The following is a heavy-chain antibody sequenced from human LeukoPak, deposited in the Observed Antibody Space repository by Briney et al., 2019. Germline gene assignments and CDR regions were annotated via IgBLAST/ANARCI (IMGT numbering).Heavy chain of an antibody. CDR3: ARHGIAVADTRSRDAFEI. J-gene: IGHJ3*02. V-gene: IGHV4-30-2*01. D-gene: IGHD6-19*01. CDR2: IYHSGST. CDR1: GGSISSGGYS. Sequence: SETLSLTCAVSGGSISSGGYSWSWIRQPPGKGLEWIGYIYHSGSTYYNPSLKSRVTISVDRSKNQFSLKLSSVTAADTAVYYCARHGIAVADTRSRDAFEIWGQGTMVTVSS.